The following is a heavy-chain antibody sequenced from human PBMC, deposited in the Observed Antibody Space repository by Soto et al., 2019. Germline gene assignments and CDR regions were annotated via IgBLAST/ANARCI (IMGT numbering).Heavy chain of an antibody. CDR1: GFTFSSYW. V-gene: IGHV3-7*01. Sequence: EVQLVESGGGLVQPGGSLRLSCAASGFTFSSYWMSWVRQAPGKGLEWVANIKQDGSEKYYVDSVKGRFTISRDNAKNSLYLQMNSLRAEDTAVYYCAREDFWSGYYSYYYYYMDVWGKGTTVTVSS. D-gene: IGHD3-3*01. J-gene: IGHJ6*03. CDR2: IKQDGSEK. CDR3: AREDFWSGYYSYYYYYMDV.